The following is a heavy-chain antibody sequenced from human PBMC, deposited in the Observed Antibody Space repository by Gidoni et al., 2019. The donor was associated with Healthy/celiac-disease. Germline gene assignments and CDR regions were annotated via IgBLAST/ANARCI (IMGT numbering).Heavy chain of an antibody. CDR1: GSTFTRYG. Sequence: QVQLVQSGAAEKKPGASVTDSCQACGSTFTRYGIRWVRQARGQRLEWMGGISAYKGNTNYAQKLQGRVTMTTDTSTSTAYMELRSLRSDDTAVYYCARDSVPITIFGVVIMGSNYYYGMDVWGQGTTVTVSS. CDR2: ISAYKGNT. V-gene: IGHV1-18*01. J-gene: IGHJ6*02. D-gene: IGHD3-3*01. CDR3: ARDSVPITIFGVVIMGSNYYYGMDV.